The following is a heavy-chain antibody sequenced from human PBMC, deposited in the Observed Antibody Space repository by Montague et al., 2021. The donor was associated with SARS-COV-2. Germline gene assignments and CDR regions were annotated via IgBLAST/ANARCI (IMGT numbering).Heavy chain of an antibody. D-gene: IGHD3-3*01. CDR2: INHTGSA. CDR3: ARGQVTISGFLIFIPAAGHLDV. V-gene: IGHV4-34*01. J-gene: IGHJ6*04. Sequence: SETLSLTCAVYSGSFSDYYWTWIRQSPGKGLEWIGEINHTGSATYNPSLKGRATLSRYTSKNQFSLKLQSVTPADTAVDYCARGQVTISGFLIFIPAAGHLDVWGKGTSVTVSS. CDR1: SGSFSDYY.